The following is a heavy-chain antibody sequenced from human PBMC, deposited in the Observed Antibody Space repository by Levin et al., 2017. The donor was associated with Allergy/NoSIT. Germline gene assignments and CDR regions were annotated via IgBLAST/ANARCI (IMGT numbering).Heavy chain of an antibody. CDR1: GYTFTGYY. CDR2: INPNSGGT. Sequence: ASVKVSCKASGYTFTGYYMHWVRQAPGQGLEWMGWINPNSGGTNYAQKFQGRVTMTRDTSISTAYMELSRLRSDDTAVYYCARAMWAGVSSSASTGFVVVYWGQGTLVTVSS. J-gene: IGHJ4*02. V-gene: IGHV1-2*02. D-gene: IGHD6-6*01. CDR3: ARAMWAGVSSSASTGFVVVY.